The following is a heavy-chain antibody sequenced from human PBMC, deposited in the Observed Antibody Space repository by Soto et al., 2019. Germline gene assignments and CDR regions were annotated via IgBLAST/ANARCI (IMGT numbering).Heavy chain of an antibody. J-gene: IGHJ4*02. Sequence: EVQLVESGGGLVQPGGSLRLSCAASRFTFSTYWMHWVRQAPGKGLVWVSRINSDGSTTGYADSVKGRFTISRDNAKNTLYLQMNSLRAEDTAVYYCARGGEWQRSYYFNVWGQGTLVTVSS. D-gene: IGHD5-12*01. V-gene: IGHV3-74*01. CDR2: INSDGSTT. CDR3: ARGGEWQRSYYFNV. CDR1: RFTFSTYW.